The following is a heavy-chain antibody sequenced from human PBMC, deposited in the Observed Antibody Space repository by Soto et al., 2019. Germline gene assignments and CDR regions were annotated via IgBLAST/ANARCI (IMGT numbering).Heavy chain of an antibody. J-gene: IGHJ4*02. D-gene: IGHD6-19*01. V-gene: IGHV1-18*01. CDR2: ISAYNGNT. CDR1: GYTFTSYG. Sequence: QVQLVQSGAEVKKPGASVKVSCKASGYTFTSYGISWVRQAPGQGIEWMGWISAYNGNTKYAQKLQGRVTITTDTPTSTAYMELRSLRSEDTDVYYGARDLAVALIDYWGQGTLVTVSS. CDR3: ARDLAVALIDY.